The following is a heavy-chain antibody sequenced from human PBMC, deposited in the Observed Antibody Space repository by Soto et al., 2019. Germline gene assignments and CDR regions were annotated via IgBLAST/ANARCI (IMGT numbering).Heavy chain of an antibody. J-gene: IGHJ3*02. V-gene: IGHV3-9*01. CDR3: AKEGTDAFDI. CDR2: ISWNSGSI. D-gene: IGHD3-10*01. Sequence: EVPLVESGGGLVQPGRSLRLSCAASGFTFDDYAMHWVRQAPGKGLEWVSGISWNSGSIGYADSVKGRFTISRDNAKNSLYLQMNSLRAEDTALYYCAKEGTDAFDIWGQGTMVTVSS. CDR1: GFTFDDYA.